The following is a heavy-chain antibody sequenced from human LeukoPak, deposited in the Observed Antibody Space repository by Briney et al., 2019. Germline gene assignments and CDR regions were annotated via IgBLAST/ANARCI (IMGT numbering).Heavy chain of an antibody. Sequence: ASVKVSCKASGGTFSSYAISWVRQAPGQGLEWMGGIIPIFGTANYAQKFQGRVTSIADESTSTAYMELSSLRSEDTAVYYCASSPYHSYSSFMLEGKGSPLFFDYWGQGTLVTVSS. D-gene: IGHD6-6*01. V-gene: IGHV1-69*13. CDR2: IIPIFGTA. J-gene: IGHJ4*02. CDR3: ASSPYHSYSSFMLEGKGSPLFFDY. CDR1: GGTFSSYA.